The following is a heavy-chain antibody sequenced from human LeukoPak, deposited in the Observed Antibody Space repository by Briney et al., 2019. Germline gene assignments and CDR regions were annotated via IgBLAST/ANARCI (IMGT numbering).Heavy chain of an antibody. CDR2: IATGGRT. J-gene: IGHJ5*02. D-gene: IGHD4-17*01. CDR3: ARGVNNGDEDWFDP. Sequence: PGGSLRLSGGAPGSTLSGTFMTWVGQALGKGLEWGVLIATGGRTYYAGSVRGRFTISRDNSKNTLYLQMNSLRAEDTAVYYCARGVNNGDEDWFDPWGQGTLVTVSS. V-gene: IGHV3-53*01. CDR1: GSTLSGTF.